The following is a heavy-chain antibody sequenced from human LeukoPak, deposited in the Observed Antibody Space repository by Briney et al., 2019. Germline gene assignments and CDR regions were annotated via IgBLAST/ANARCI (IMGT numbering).Heavy chain of an antibody. Sequence: GGSLRLSCAASGFIFHDYAMHWVRQAPGKGLDWVSAISWNSDNIDYADSVKGRFTISRDNDKNSLYLEMNSLRAEDMALYYCVKSGGYYYMDAWGKGTTVIVSS. D-gene: IGHD3-16*01. J-gene: IGHJ6*03. V-gene: IGHV3-9*03. CDR3: VKSGGYYYMDA. CDR1: GFIFHDYA. CDR2: ISWNSDNI.